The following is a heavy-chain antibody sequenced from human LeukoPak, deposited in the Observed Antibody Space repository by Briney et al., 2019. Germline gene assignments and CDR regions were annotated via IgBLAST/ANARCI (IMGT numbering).Heavy chain of an antibody. CDR1: GFTFSSYA. D-gene: IGHD3-3*01. V-gene: IGHV3-23*01. CDR3: AKGEKYYYFWSGYSARGNWFDP. CDR2: ISGSGGST. Sequence: PGGSLRLSCAASGFTFSSYAMSWVRQAPGKGLEWVSAISGSGGSTYYADSVKGRFTISRDNSKNTLYLQMNSLRAEDTAVYYCAKGEKYYYFWSGYSARGNWFDPWGQGTLVTVSS. J-gene: IGHJ5*02.